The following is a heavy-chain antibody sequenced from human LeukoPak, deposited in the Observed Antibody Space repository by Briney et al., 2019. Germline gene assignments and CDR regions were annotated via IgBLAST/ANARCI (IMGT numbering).Heavy chain of an antibody. CDR3: ATGGVGAHPDWFDP. V-gene: IGHV3-23*01. CDR2: ISGSGGST. D-gene: IGHD1-26*01. J-gene: IGHJ5*02. CDR1: GFTFSSYG. Sequence: GGSLRLSCAASGFTFSSYGMSWVRQAPGKGLEWVSAISGSGGSTYYADSVKGRFTISRDNAKNSLYLQMNSLIAEDTAVYYCATGGVGAHPDWFDPWGQGTLVTVSS.